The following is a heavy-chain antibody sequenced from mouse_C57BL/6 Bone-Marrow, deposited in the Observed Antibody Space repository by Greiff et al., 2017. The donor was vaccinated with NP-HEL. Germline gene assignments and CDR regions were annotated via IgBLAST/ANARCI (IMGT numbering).Heavy chain of an antibody. CDR2: ISDGGSYT. Sequence: EVKLVESGGGLVKPGGSLKLSCAASGFTFSSYAMSWVRQTPEKRLEWVATISDGGSYTYYPDNVKGRFTISRDNAKNNLYLQMSHLKSEDTAMYYCAIIYYDYSFDYWGQGTTLTVSS. J-gene: IGHJ2*01. V-gene: IGHV5-4*03. D-gene: IGHD2-4*01. CDR3: AIIYYDYSFDY. CDR1: GFTFSSYA.